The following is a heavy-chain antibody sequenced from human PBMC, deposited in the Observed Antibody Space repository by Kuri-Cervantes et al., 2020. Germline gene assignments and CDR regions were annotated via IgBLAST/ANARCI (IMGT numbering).Heavy chain of an antibody. Sequence: SETLSLTCTVSGGSISSYYWNWIRQPPGKGLEWIGYIYYSGSTNYNPSLKSRVTISVDTSKNQFSLKLSSVTAADTAVYYCARDREYWYFDLWGRGTLVTVSS. CDR2: IYYSGST. CDR3: ARDREYWYFDL. J-gene: IGHJ2*01. V-gene: IGHV4-59*13. CDR1: GGSISSYY.